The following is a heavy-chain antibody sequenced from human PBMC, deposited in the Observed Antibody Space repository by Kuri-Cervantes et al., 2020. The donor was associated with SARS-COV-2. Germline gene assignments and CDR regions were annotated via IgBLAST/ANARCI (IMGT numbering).Heavy chain of an antibody. CDR1: GYTFTSYD. D-gene: IGHD3-3*01. J-gene: IGHJ5*02. Sequence: ASVKVSCKASGYTFTSYDINWVRQATGQGLEWMGWMNPNSGNTGYAQKFQGRVTMTRDTSISTAYMELSGLRSDDTAVYYCASDPSLTISNWFDPWGQGTLVTVSS. CDR2: MNPNSGNT. V-gene: IGHV1-8*02. CDR3: ASDPSLTISNWFDP.